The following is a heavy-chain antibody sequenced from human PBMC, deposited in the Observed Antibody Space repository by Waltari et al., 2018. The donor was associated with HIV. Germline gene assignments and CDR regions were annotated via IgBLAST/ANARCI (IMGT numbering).Heavy chain of an antibody. V-gene: IGHV3-33*01. D-gene: IGHD1-7*01. CDR1: GFNFINFG. CDR2: IWYEGSKM. J-gene: IGHJ5*02. CDR3: ARVIGNTKGSWFDP. Sequence: QVQLVASGGGVVQPAKSLRLSCAASGFNFINFGRGWVRQAPGKGLEWVAVIWYEGSKMYYADSVKGRFTISKDNSKNTLHLQMNSLRAEDTAIYDCARVIGNTKGSWFDPWGQGTLVTVSS.